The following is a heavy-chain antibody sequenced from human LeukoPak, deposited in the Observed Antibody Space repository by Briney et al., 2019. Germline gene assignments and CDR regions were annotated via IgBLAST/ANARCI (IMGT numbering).Heavy chain of an antibody. CDR3: ARLVGPTRLDAFDI. D-gene: IGHD1-26*01. Sequence: ASVTVSCKASGYTFPDYHLHWVRQAPGQGLEWMGWINPNSGDTTYAQKFRGRVTMTRDTSITTGGVEVITLTRGDTGVYYCARLVGPTRLDAFDIWGQGTMVIVSS. CDR2: INPNSGDT. V-gene: IGHV1-2*02. CDR1: GYTFPDYH. J-gene: IGHJ3*02.